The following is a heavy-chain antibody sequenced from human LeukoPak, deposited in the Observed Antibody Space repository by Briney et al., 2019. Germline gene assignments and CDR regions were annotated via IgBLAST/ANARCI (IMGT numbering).Heavy chain of an antibody. J-gene: IGHJ3*02. CDR2: INPNNSVT. CDR3: AREQSTSGWRNGAFDI. V-gene: IGHV1-2*02. D-gene: IGHD6-19*01. Sequence: ASVKVSCKASGYSFTGYYIHWVRQAPGQELEWMGWINPNNSVTSYAQKFQGRVTMTRDTSISTAYMELGGLRSDDTAVYYCAREQSTSGWRNGAFDIWGQGTMVTVSS. CDR1: GYSFTGYY.